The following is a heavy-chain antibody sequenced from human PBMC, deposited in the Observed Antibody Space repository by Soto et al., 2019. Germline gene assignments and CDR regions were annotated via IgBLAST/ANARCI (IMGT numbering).Heavy chain of an antibody. CDR2: INPGGGST. D-gene: IGHD3-22*01. Sequence: QVQLVQSGAEVKKPGASVKVSCKASGYTFTSYYMHWVRQAPGQGLEWMGIINPGGGSTSYAQKVQGRVTMTTETSTSTVYMELISLRSEDTAADYCARAPMIVDNWFDPWGQGTLVTVSS. CDR3: ARAPMIVDNWFDP. J-gene: IGHJ5*02. V-gene: IGHV1-46*03. CDR1: GYTFTSYY.